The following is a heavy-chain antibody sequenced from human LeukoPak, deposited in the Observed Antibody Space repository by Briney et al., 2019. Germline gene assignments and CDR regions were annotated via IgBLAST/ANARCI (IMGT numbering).Heavy chain of an antibody. D-gene: IGHD1-1*01. J-gene: IGHJ3*02. CDR2: IIPILGIA. V-gene: IGHV1-69*04. CDR3: ARLRTTGTTGYAFDI. Sequence: SVKVSCKASGGTFSSYAISWVRQAPGQGLEWMGRIIPILGIANYAQKFQGRVTITADKSTSTAYMGLSSLRSEDTAVYYCARLRTTGTTGYAFDIWGQGTMVTVSS. CDR1: GGTFSSYA.